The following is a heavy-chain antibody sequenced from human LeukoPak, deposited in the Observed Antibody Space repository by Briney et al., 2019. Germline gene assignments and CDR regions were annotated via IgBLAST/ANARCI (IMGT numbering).Heavy chain of an antibody. CDR2: ISYDGSNK. D-gene: IGHD6-19*01. CDR3: ARDRGIAVAGNYYFDY. CDR1: GFTFSSYA. J-gene: IGHJ4*02. Sequence: PGGSLRLSCAASGFTFSSYAMSWVRQAPGKGLEWVAVISYDGSNKYYADSVKGRFTISRDNSKNTLYLQMNSLRAEDTAVYYCARDRGIAVAGNYYFDYWGQGTLVTVSS. V-gene: IGHV3-30-3*01.